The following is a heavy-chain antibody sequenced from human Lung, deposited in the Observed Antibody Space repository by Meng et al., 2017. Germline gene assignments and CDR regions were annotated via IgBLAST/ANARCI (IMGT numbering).Heavy chain of an antibody. Sequence: SETLSLTCTVFGGSISSSSYYWGWIRQPPGKGLEWIGSIYYSGSTYYNPSLKSRVTISVDTSKNQFSLKLSSVTAADTAVYYCATGDGYCSGGSCYPGEAGYWGQGTLVTVSS. CDR1: GGSISSSSYY. J-gene: IGHJ4*02. CDR3: ATGDGYCSGGSCYPGEAGY. CDR2: IYYSGST. V-gene: IGHV4-39*07. D-gene: IGHD2-15*01.